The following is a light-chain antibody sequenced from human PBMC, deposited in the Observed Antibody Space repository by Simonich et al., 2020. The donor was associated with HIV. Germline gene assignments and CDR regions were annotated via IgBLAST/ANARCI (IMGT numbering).Light chain of an antibody. CDR2: DDN. Sequence: NFMLTQPHSVSESPGKTVTTSCTRSSGSIASNYVQWYQQRPGSSPTTVIYDDNQRPSGVPDRFSGSIDSSSNSASLTISGLKTEDEADYYCQSYDSSIRVFGGGTKVTVL. V-gene: IGLV6-57*01. J-gene: IGLJ2*01. CDR3: QSYDSSIRV. CDR1: SGSIASNY.